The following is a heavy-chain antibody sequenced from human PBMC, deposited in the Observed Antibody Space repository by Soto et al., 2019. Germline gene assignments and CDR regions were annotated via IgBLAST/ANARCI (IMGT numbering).Heavy chain of an antibody. D-gene: IGHD3-22*01. CDR1: GYTLIMYY. J-gene: IGHJ4*02. CDR3: ARSPYSSGYYYAIDS. V-gene: IGHV1-46*01. CDR2: INPSGGST. Sequence: GASVKVSCKASGYTLIMYYIHWMRQAPGQGLEWMGLINPSGGSTTYAQKFQGRVTMTRDTSTSTVYMDLSSLRSEDTAVYYCARSPYSSGYYYAIDSWGQGTLVTVSS.